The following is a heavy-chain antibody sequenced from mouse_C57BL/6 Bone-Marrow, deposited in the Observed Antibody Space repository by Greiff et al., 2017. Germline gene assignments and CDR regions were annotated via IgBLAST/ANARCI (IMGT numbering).Heavy chain of an antibody. J-gene: IGHJ4*01. CDR1: GYTFTSYW. Sequence: VQLQQSGTVLARPGASVKMSCKTSGYTFTSYWMHWVKQRPGQGLEWIGAIYPGNSDTSYNQKFKGKAKLTAVTSASTAYMELSSLTNEDSAVYYCTRITTVVEDYAMDYWGQGTSVTVSS. V-gene: IGHV1-5*01. CDR3: TRITTVVEDYAMDY. CDR2: IYPGNSDT. D-gene: IGHD1-1*01.